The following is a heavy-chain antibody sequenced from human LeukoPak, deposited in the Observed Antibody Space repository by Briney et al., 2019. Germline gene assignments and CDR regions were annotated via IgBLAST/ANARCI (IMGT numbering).Heavy chain of an antibody. CDR1: GFTFSSYS. V-gene: IGHV3-21*01. D-gene: IGHD4-17*01. J-gene: IGHJ5*02. CDR2: ISSSSSYI. CDR3: ARAFSDDYGDVYNWFDP. Sequence: GGSLRLSCAASGFTFSSYSMNWVRQAPGKGLEWVSSISSSSSYIYYADSVKGRFTITRDNAKNSLYLQMNSLRAEDTAVYYCARAFSDDYGDVYNWFDPWGQGTLVTVSS.